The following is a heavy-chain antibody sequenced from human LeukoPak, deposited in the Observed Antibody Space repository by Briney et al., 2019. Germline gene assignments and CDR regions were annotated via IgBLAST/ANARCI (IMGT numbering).Heavy chain of an antibody. CDR3: ASRFDLGTHYYYYYMDV. CDR1: GYTFTSYY. D-gene: IGHD3-16*01. Sequence: ASVKVSCKASGYTFTSYYMHWVRQAPGQGLEWMGIINPSGGSTSYAQKFQGRVTMTRDTSTSTVYMELSSLSSEDTAVYYCASRFDLGTHYYYYYMDVWGKGTTVTVSS. CDR2: INPSGGST. J-gene: IGHJ6*03. V-gene: IGHV1-46*01.